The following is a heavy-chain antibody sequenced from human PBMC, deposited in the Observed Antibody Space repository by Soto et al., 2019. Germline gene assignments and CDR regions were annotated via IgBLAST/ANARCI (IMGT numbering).Heavy chain of an antibody. D-gene: IGHD3-10*01. CDR2: ISGSGGST. J-gene: IGHJ4*02. CDR3: AKDGRARILWFGELLSAYFDY. CDR1: GFTFSSYA. V-gene: IGHV3-23*01. Sequence: GGSLRLSCAASGFTFSSYAMSWVRQAPGKGLEWVSAISGSGGSTYYADSVKGRFTISRDNSKNTLYLQMNSLRAEDTAVYYCAKDGRARILWFGELLSAYFDYWGQGTLVTVSS.